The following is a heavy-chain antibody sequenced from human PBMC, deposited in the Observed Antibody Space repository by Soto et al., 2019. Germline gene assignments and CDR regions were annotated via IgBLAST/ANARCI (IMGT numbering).Heavy chain of an antibody. Sequence: SETLSLTCTVSGGSISSGDYYWSWIRQPPGKGLEWIGYIYYSGSTYYNPSLKSRVTISVDTSKNQFSLKLSSVTAADTAVYYCARVKRDYGEPGVLRYYFDYWGQGTLVTVSS. V-gene: IGHV4-30-4*01. CDR1: GGSISSGDYY. D-gene: IGHD4-17*01. J-gene: IGHJ4*02. CDR3: ARVKRDYGEPGVLRYYFDY. CDR2: IYYSGST.